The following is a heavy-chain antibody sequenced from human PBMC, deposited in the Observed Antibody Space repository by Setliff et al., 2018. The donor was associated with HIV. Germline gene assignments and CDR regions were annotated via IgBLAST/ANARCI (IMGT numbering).Heavy chain of an antibody. CDR1: GASISTYY. CDR3: ARVALHCSSTSCFAGDYYYYMDV. CDR2: THISGIT. J-gene: IGHJ6*03. D-gene: IGHD2-2*01. Sequence: SETLSLTCTVSGASISTYYWSWIRQPPGKGLEWIGYTHISGITNYNPSLKSRLTISVDTSKTQFSLKLNSVTAADTAVYYCARVALHCSSTSCFAGDYYYYMDVWGKGTTVTVSS. V-gene: IGHV4-4*08.